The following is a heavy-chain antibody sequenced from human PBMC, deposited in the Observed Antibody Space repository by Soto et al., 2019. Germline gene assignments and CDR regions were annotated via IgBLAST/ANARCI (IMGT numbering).Heavy chain of an antibody. Sequence: GGSLRLSCAASGFTVSSNYMSWVRQAPGKGLEWVANIKQDGSEKYYVDSVKGRFTISRDNAKNSLYLQMSSLRAEDTAVYYCARGSGAGFDYWGQGTLVTVSS. CDR2: IKQDGSEK. D-gene: IGHD3-10*01. V-gene: IGHV3-7*01. CDR3: ARGSGAGFDY. J-gene: IGHJ4*02. CDR1: GFTVSSNY.